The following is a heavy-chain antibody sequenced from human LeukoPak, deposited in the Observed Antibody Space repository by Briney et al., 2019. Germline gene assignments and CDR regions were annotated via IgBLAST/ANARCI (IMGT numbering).Heavy chain of an antibody. J-gene: IGHJ5*02. CDR3: ARDHLGYCSSTSCLTRDWFDP. V-gene: IGHV3-11*01. CDR1: GFTFSDYY. CDR2: ISSSGSTI. D-gene: IGHD2-2*01. Sequence: KPGGSLRLSCVASGFTFSDYYMSWIRQAPGKGLEWVSYISSSGSTIYYADSVKGRFTISRDNAKNSLYLQMNSLRAEDTAVYYCARDHLGYCSSTSCLTRDWFDPWGQGTLVTVSS.